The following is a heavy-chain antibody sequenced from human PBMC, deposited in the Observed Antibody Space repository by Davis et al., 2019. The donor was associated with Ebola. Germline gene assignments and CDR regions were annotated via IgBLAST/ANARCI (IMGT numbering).Heavy chain of an antibody. V-gene: IGHV3-23*01. J-gene: IGHJ4*02. CDR3: AKDLELVISHVDY. CDR2: ISGSGGST. D-gene: IGHD3-10*01. CDR1: GFTVSSNY. Sequence: GGSLRLSCAASGFTVSSNYMSWVRQAPGKGLEWVSAISGSGGSTYYADSVKGRFTISRDNSKNTLYLQMNSLRAEDTAVYYCAKDLELVISHVDYWGQGTLVTVSS.